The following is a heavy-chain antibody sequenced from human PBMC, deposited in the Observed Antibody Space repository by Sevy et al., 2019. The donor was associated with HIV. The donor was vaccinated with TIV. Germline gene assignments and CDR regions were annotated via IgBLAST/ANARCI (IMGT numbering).Heavy chain of an antibody. CDR1: GGSINSDSYY. D-gene: IGHD2-21*02. Sequence: SETRSLTCTVSGGSINSDSYYWGWIRQPPGKGLEWIGNIYYSGTTYYNPSLKSRVTISVDTSKNQFSLKLSSVTAADTAVYYCARFEYGDYVSHFEYWGQGTLVTVSS. CDR3: ARFEYGDYVSHFEY. CDR2: IYYSGTT. J-gene: IGHJ4*02. V-gene: IGHV4-39*01.